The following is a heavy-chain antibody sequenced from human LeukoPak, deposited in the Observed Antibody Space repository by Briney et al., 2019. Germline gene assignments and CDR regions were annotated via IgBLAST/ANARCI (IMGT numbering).Heavy chain of an antibody. Sequence: PGGSLRLSCAASGFTFDDFAMHWVRQAPGKGLEWVSLISGDGVSTSYADSVKGRFTISRDNSKNTLYLQMNSLRAEDTAVYYCARNYYDSSAYYYFDYWGQGTLVTVSS. D-gene: IGHD3-22*01. CDR3: ARNYYDSSAYYYFDY. CDR2: ISGDGVST. CDR1: GFTFDDFA. J-gene: IGHJ4*02. V-gene: IGHV3-43*02.